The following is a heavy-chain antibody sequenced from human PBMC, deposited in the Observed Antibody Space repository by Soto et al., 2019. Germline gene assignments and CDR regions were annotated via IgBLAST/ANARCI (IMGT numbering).Heavy chain of an antibody. Sequence: QVQLVQSGAEVRKPGASVKVSCKASGYTFGSHGIIWVRQAPGQGLEWMGWISGYNGNAKYAQRFQGRVTMTTDTSTSTVYLDLRSLGSDDSAVYYCAREGSYGWYDCWGQGTLVTVSS. CDR1: GYTFGSHG. CDR3: AREGSYGWYDC. CDR2: ISGYNGNA. D-gene: IGHD2-15*01. V-gene: IGHV1-18*01. J-gene: IGHJ5*01.